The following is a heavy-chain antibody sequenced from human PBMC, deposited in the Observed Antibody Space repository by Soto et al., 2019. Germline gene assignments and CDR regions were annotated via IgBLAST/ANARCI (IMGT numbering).Heavy chain of an antibody. CDR3: AKNPGYYYDSTGYHFDY. J-gene: IGHJ4*02. V-gene: IGHV3-23*01. CDR1: EFTFSNYA. Sequence: EVQLLESGGGLVQPGGSLRLSCAASEFTFSNYAMSWVRQAPGKGLEWVSAISYGGGTTYYADSVKGRFTISRDKSKNPLYLQMTSLRAEDTALYYCAKNPGYYYDSTGYHFDYWGQGTLVTVSS. D-gene: IGHD3-22*01. CDR2: ISYGGGTT.